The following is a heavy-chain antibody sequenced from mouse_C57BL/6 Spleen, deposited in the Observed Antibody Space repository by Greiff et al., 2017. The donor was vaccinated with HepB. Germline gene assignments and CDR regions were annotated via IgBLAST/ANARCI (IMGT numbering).Heavy chain of an antibody. CDR2: INPSTGGT. J-gene: IGHJ2*01. CDR3: ARRMIYYGNAYFDY. CDR1: GYSFTGYY. Sequence: VQLQQSGPELVKPGASVKISCKASGYSFTGYYMNWVKQSPEKSLEWIGEINPSTGGTTYNQKFKAKATLTVDKSSSTAYMQLKSLTSEDSAVYYCARRMIYYGNAYFDYWGQGTTLTVSS. D-gene: IGHD2-1*01. V-gene: IGHV1-42*01.